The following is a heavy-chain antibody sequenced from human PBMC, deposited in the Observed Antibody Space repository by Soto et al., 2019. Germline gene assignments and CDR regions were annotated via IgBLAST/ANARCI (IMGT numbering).Heavy chain of an antibody. Sequence: ASVKVSCKASGFTFTSSAVQWVRQARGQRLEWIGWIFVGSGNTNYAQKFQERVTITRDMSTSTAYMELSSLRSEDTAVYYCAADTPMTSTYYYYGMDVWGQGTTVTVSS. CDR3: AADTPMTSTYYYYGMDV. CDR2: IFVGSGNT. CDR1: GFTFTSSA. V-gene: IGHV1-58*01. J-gene: IGHJ6*02.